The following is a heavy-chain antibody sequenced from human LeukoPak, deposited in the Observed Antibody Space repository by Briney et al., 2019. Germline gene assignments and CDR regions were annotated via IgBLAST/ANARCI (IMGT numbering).Heavy chain of an antibody. Sequence: ASVKVSCKTSGYPFSTWEINWVRPAAGQGLEWLGWVHPDSGNTDYAQKFRGRVTMSRDTSTSTAYMELSGLRLDVTAVYFCARGPRNDPWGQGTLVTASS. CDR1: GYPFSTWE. V-gene: IGHV1-8*01. CDR3: ARGPRNDP. J-gene: IGHJ5*02. D-gene: IGHD1-14*01. CDR2: VHPDSGNT.